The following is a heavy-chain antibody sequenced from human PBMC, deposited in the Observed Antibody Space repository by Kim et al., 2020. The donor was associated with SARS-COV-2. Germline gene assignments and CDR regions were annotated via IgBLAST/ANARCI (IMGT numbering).Heavy chain of an antibody. CDR3: ARHRTASYYYYGMDV. Sequence: PTAKGRVTISVDTSKNPFSRKLSSVTAADTAVYYCARHRTASYYYYGMDVWGQGTTVTVSS. J-gene: IGHJ6*02. V-gene: IGHV4-59*08. D-gene: IGHD2-21*02.